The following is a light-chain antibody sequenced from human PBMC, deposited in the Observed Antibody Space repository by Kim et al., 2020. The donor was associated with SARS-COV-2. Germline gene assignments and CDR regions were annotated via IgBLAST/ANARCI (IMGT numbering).Light chain of an antibody. CDR2: GAS. J-gene: IGKJ4*01. CDR3: QQYNNWHALT. CDR1: QSVSSN. V-gene: IGKV3-15*01. Sequence: EIVMTQSPATLSVSPGERATLSCRASQSVSSNLAWYQQKPGQAPRHLIYGASTRATGIPARFSGSGSGTEFTLTISSLQSEDFAVYYCQQYNNWHALTFGGGTKVDIK.